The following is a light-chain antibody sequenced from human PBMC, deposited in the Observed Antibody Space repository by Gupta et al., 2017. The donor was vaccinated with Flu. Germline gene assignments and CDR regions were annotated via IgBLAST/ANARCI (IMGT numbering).Light chain of an antibody. CDR2: GAS. J-gene: IGKJ4*01. V-gene: IGKV3-20*01. Sequence: ERATLSCRASHSVSSSYLAWYQQKPGQAPRLLIYGASTTATGIPDRFSGSGSGTDFTLTISRLEPEDFAVYYCQQYGSSPLTFGGGTKVQIK. CDR3: QQYGSSPLT. CDR1: HSVSSSY.